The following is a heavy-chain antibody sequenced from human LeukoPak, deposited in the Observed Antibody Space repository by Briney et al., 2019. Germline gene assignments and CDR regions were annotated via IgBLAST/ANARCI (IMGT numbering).Heavy chain of an antibody. D-gene: IGHD2-15*01. CDR3: ARKDDYYGMDV. V-gene: IGHV4-59*01. Sequence: SETLSLTCTVSGGSISRYYWSWIRQPPGKGLEWIGYIYYSGSTNYNPSLKSRVTISVDTSKNQFSLKLSSVTAADTAVYYCARKDDYYGMDVWGKGTTVTVSS. J-gene: IGHJ6*04. CDR1: GGSISRYY. CDR2: IYYSGST.